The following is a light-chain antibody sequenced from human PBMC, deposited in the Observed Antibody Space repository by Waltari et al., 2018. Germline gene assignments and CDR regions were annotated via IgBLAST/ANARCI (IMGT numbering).Light chain of an antibody. J-gene: IGKJ1*01. CDR1: QSIFYTSSNKDY. CDR3: QQYYSSPPWT. CDR2: WAS. V-gene: IGKV4-1*01. Sequence: DIVMIQSPDSLAVSLGERATINCKSSQSIFYTSSNKDYLAWYQQKSGQPPKLLITWASTRESGVPDRFSGSGSGTDFTLTISSLQAEDVAGYYCQQYYSSPPWTFGQGTKVEIK.